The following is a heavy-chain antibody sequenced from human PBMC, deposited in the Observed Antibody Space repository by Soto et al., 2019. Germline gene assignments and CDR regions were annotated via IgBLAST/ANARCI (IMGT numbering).Heavy chain of an antibody. V-gene: IGHV3-21*01. CDR3: ARDLLQLVHDY. Sequence: TGGSLRLSCAASGFTFSSYSMNWVRQAPGKGLEWVSSISSSSSYIYYADSVKGRCTISRDNAKNSLYLQMNSLRAEGTAVYYCARDLLQLVHDYWGQGTLVTVSS. CDR2: ISSSSSYI. J-gene: IGHJ4*02. CDR1: GFTFSSYS. D-gene: IGHD6-6*01.